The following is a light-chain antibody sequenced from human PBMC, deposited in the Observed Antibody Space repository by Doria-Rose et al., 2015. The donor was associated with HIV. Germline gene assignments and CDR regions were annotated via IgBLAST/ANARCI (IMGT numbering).Light chain of an antibody. J-gene: IGKJ1*01. CDR3: QQTYSSPPWT. Sequence: QITQSPSSLSASIGDRATITCRASQTVSTYLNWFQQEPGKAPKLLIYAASRLQSGVPSRFSGSGSGTDFTLTISGLQPGDFATYYCQQTYSSPPWTFGQGTKVEMK. CDR2: AAS. CDR1: QTVSTY. V-gene: IGKV1-39*01.